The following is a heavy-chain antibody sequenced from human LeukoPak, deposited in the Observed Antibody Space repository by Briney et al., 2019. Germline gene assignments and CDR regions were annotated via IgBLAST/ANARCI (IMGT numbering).Heavy chain of an antibody. CDR2: IIPIFGTA. Sequence: SVKVSCKASGGTFSSHAISWVRQAPGQGLEWMGGIIPIFGTASYAQKFQGRVTITADESTSTAYMELSSLRSEDTAVYYCARDTIVEAPSTFVWGQGTTVTVSS. V-gene: IGHV1-69*13. CDR1: GGTFSSHA. D-gene: IGHD1-26*01. CDR3: ARDTIVEAPSTFV. J-gene: IGHJ6*02.